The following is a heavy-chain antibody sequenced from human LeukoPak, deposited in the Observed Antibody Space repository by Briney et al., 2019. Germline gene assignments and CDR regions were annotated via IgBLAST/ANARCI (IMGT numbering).Heavy chain of an antibody. V-gene: IGHV1-69*13. CDR2: IIPIFGTA. CDR1: GGTFSSYA. Sequence: SVKVSCKASGGTFSSYAISWVRQAPGQGLEWMGGIIPIFGTANYAQKFQGRVTITADESTSTAYMELSSLRSEDTAVYYCARDPGGWNPAGPYYGMDVWGQGTTVIVSS. CDR3: ARDPGGWNPAGPYYGMDV. J-gene: IGHJ6*02. D-gene: IGHD1-1*01.